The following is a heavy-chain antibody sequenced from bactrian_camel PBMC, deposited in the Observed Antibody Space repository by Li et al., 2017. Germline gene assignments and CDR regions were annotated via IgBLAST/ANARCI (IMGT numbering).Heavy chain of an antibody. CDR2: IYVGSRTT. D-gene: IGHD5*01. Sequence: VQLVESGGGSVQAGGFLRLSCLASGYILGTWCMGWFRQAPGKEREGVAVIYVGSRTTYVADSVKGRFAISEDSAKNTLYLQMNSLQPEDTAMYYCAARQPCRVWPGYEDPGEYNIWDQGTQVTVS. V-gene: IGHV3S40*01. CDR3: AARQPCRVWPGYEDPGEYNI. CDR1: GYILGTWC. J-gene: IGHJ4*01.